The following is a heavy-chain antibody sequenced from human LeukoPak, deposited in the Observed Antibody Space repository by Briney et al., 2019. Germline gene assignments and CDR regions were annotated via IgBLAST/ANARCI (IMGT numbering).Heavy chain of an antibody. CDR2: IYTSGST. J-gene: IGHJ4*02. V-gene: IGHV4-61*02. CDR3: ARRSLITMVRGVNDY. D-gene: IGHD3-10*01. Sequence: SETLSLTCTVSGGSISSGSYYWSWIRQPAGKGLEWIGRIYTSGSTNYNPSLKSRVTISVDTSKNQFSLKLSSVTAADTAVYYCARRSLITMVRGVNDYWGQGTLVTVSS. CDR1: GGSISSGSYY.